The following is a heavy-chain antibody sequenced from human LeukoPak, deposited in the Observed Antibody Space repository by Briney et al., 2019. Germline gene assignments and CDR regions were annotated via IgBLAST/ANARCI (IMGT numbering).Heavy chain of an antibody. CDR2: INHSGST. D-gene: IGHD3-3*01. J-gene: IGHJ5*02. CDR3: ARGYYDFWSGYYTQGYNWFDP. V-gene: IGHV4-39*07. CDR1: GGSISSSSYY. Sequence: SETLSLTCTVSGGSISSSSYYWGWIRQPPGKGLEWIGEINHSGSTNYNPSLKSRVTISVDTSKNQFSLKLSSVTAADTAVYYCARGYYDFWSGYYTQGYNWFDPWGQGTLVTVSS.